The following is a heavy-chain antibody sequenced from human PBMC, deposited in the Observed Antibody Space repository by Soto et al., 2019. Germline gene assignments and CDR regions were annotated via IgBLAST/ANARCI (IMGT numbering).Heavy chain of an antibody. CDR1: GFTFSNAW. CDR3: ARGHRSSGKIFDS. J-gene: IGHJ4*02. V-gene: IGHV3-15*01. Sequence: EVQLVESGGGLVKPGGSVRLSCAASGFTFSNAWMSWVRQAPGKGLEWVGRIKSKSAGGTTEYDAPVKDRFTISRDDSKNTLYLQMNSLKIEDTAVYYCARGHRSSGKIFDSWGQGTLVTVSS. D-gene: IGHD3-22*01. CDR2: IKSKSAGGTT.